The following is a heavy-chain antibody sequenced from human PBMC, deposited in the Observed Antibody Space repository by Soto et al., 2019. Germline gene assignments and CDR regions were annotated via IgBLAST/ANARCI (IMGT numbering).Heavy chain of an antibody. CDR3: ASGGIMVRGVIDY. CDR1: GGSFSGYY. Sequence: PSETLSLTCAVYGGSFSGYYWSWIRQPPGKGLEWIGEINHSGSTNYNPSLKSRVTISVDTSKNQFSLKLSSVTAADTAVYYCASGGIMVRGVIDYWGQGTLVTVSS. V-gene: IGHV4-34*01. D-gene: IGHD3-10*01. J-gene: IGHJ4*02. CDR2: INHSGST.